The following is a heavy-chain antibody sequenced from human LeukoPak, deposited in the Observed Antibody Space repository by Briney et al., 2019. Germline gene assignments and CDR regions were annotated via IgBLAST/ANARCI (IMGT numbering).Heavy chain of an antibody. D-gene: IGHD6-6*01. V-gene: IGHV4-61*02. CDR3: ARVGHPPRVAARLGGYFDY. CDR2: IYTSGST. CDR1: GGSISSGGYS. Sequence: SETLSLTCAVSGGSISSGGYSWSWIRQPAGKGLEWIGRIYTSGSTNYNPSLKSRVTMSVDTSKNQFSLKLSSVTAADTAVYYCARVGHPPRVAARLGGYFDYWGQGTLVTVSS. J-gene: IGHJ4*02.